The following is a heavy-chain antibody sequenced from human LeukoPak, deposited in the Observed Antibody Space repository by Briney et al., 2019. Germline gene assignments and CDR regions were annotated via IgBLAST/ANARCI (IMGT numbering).Heavy chain of an antibody. Sequence: ASVKVSCKASGGTFSSYVISLVRQAPGQGLEWMGIINPSGGSTSYAQKFQGRVTMTRNTSISTAYMELSSLRSEDTAVYYCARVYYYGMDVWGQGTTVTVSS. J-gene: IGHJ6*02. V-gene: IGHV1-46*01. CDR1: GGTFSSYV. CDR2: INPSGGST. CDR3: ARVYYYGMDV.